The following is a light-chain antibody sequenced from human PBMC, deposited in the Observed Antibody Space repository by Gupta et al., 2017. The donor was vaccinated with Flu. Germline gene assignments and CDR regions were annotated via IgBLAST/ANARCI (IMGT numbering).Light chain of an antibody. J-gene: IGKJ4*01. CDR1: RNIYSS. CDR3: HQRSNWPLT. CDR2: DAS. Sequence: PATLSLSPGEGATLSCRASRNIYSSLAWYQQKPGQAPRLLIYDASKRATGIPARFSGSGSGTDFTLTISSLEPEDFAFYYCHQRSNWPLTFGGGTKVEV. V-gene: IGKV3-11*01.